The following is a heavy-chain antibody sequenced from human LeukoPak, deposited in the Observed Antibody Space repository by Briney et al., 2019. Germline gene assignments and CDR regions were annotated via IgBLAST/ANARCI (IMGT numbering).Heavy chain of an antibody. Sequence: GASVKVSCKASGYTFTSYGISWVRQAPGQGLGWMGWISAYNGNTNYAQKLQGRVTMTTDTSTSTAYMELRSLRSDDTAVYYCASAPGPSTIFGVVIIFYGMDVWGQGTTVTVSS. CDR1: GYTFTSYG. CDR2: ISAYNGNT. D-gene: IGHD3-3*01. CDR3: ASAPGPSTIFGVVIIFYGMDV. V-gene: IGHV1-18*01. J-gene: IGHJ6*02.